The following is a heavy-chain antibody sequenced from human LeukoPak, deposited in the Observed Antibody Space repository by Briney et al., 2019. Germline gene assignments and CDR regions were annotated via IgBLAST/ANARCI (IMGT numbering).Heavy chain of an antibody. D-gene: IGHD2-21*02. V-gene: IGHV1-46*01. CDR1: GYTFTSYY. Sequence: ASVKVSCKASGYTFTSYYMHWVRQAPGQGHEWMGIINPSGGSTSYAQKFQGRVTMTRDMSTSTVYMELSSLRSEDTAVYYCARRLLRVTSIDYWGQGTLVTVSS. J-gene: IGHJ4*02. CDR3: ARRLLRVTSIDY. CDR2: INPSGGST.